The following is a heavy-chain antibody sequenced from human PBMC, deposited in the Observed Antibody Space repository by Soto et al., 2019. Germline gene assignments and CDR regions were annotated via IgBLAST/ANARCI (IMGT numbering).Heavy chain of an antibody. Sequence: QVQLVQSGPEVKKPGASVRVSCMTSGYAFTSYGVNWVRQAPGQGLEWMGWIAPHSGRTTYLPKFQGRVTITADADTNTAYMELGSLSSDDPGIEYGARAATGRYQAAYWGQGTVGTVSS. CDR3: ARAATGRYQAAY. J-gene: IGHJ4*02. CDR1: GYAFTSYG. D-gene: IGHD3-10*01. V-gene: IGHV1-18*04. CDR2: IAPHSGRT.